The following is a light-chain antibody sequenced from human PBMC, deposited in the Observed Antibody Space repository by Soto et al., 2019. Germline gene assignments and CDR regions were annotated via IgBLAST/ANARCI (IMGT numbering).Light chain of an antibody. CDR2: EVS. Sequence: QSVLTQPASVSGSPGQSITISCTGTSSDVGSYNLVSWYQQHPGKAPKLMIYEVSKRPSGVSNRFSGSKSGNTASLTISGLQAEGEADYYCCSYAGSSTFRVFGGGTKLTVL. CDR1: SSDVGSYNL. J-gene: IGLJ3*02. CDR3: CSYAGSSTFRV. V-gene: IGLV2-23*02.